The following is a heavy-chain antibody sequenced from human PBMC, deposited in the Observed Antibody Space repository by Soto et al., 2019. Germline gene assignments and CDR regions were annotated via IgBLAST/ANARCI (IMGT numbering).Heavy chain of an antibody. CDR3: ARASRLPDDAFDI. CDR2: ISSSSSYI. CDR1: GFTFSSYS. D-gene: IGHD4-17*01. J-gene: IGHJ3*02. V-gene: IGHV3-21*01. Sequence: EVQLVESGGGLVKPGGSLRLSCAASGFTFSSYSMNWVRQAPGKGLEWVSSISSSSSYIYYADSVKGRFTISRDNAKNSLYLQMNSLRAEDTAVYYCARASRLPDDAFDIWGQGTMGTVSS.